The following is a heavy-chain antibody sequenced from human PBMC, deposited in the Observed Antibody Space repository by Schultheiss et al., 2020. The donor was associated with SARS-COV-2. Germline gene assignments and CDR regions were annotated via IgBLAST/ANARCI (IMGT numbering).Heavy chain of an antibody. CDR2: ISVSGSTT. D-gene: IGHD2-15*01. Sequence: GGSLRLSCAASGFTFSSYDMHWVRQATGKGLEWVSGISVSGSTTYYADSVKGRFTISRDNSKNTLYLQVNNLRAEDTAVYYCVKREGATHCSGWFASWGQGTLVTVSS. V-gene: IGHV3-23*01. J-gene: IGHJ5*01. CDR1: GFTFSSYD. CDR3: VKREGATHCSGWFAS.